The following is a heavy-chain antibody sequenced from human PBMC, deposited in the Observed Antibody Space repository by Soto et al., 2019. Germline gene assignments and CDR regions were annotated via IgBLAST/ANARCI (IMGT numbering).Heavy chain of an antibody. CDR3: ARDLGGYVHLWDKSNY. V-gene: IGHV3-30*04. CDR1: GFRFSGFA. D-gene: IGHD5-12*01. Sequence: QVQLVESGGGVVQPGASLRLSCAASGFRFSGFAMHWVRQAPGKGREWVAVISFDGSEKFYVDSVKGRFSISRDDFHSTVFLQMDSLRPEDTGVYYCARDLGGYVHLWDKSNYWGQGTLVNVSS. CDR2: ISFDGSEK. J-gene: IGHJ4*02.